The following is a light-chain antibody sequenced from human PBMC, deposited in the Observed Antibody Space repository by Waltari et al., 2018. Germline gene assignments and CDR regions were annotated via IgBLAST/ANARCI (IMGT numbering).Light chain of an antibody. CDR1: NSNIGSNT. J-gene: IGLJ3*02. CDR2: RNI. Sequence: QSVLTQPPSASGTPGQRVTISCSGSNSNIGSNTVNWYQHFPGTAPKLLIYRNIHRPSGGPDRFSGSKSVISASLAISGLQSEDDADYYCAAWDDSLTGSWVFGGGTKLTV. V-gene: IGLV1-44*01. CDR3: AAWDDSLTGSWV.